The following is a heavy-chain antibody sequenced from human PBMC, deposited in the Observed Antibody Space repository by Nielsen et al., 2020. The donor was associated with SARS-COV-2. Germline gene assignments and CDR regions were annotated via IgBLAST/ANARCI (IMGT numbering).Heavy chain of an antibody. Sequence: ASVKVSCKASGYTFTSYGFSWVRQAPGQGLEWMGWISTYNGNTHYAQNVQGRVTMTTDTSTRTAYMELRGLRSDDTGVYYCAREDYGSGSYGTWLDPWGQGTPVTVSS. D-gene: IGHD1-26*01. CDR2: ISTYNGNT. J-gene: IGHJ5*02. CDR1: GYTFTSYG. V-gene: IGHV1-18*04. CDR3: AREDYGSGSYGTWLDP.